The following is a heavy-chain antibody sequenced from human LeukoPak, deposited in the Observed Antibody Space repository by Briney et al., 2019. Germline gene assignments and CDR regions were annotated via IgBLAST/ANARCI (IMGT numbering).Heavy chain of an antibody. Sequence: SETLSLTCTVSADSISSLDYYWGWIRQPPGKGLEWIVSVSHTGTTYYKPSLKSRVTLSVDTSKNHFSLNLTSATAADTAVYYCARHLTWANSDSLRYFDSWGQGTLVTVSS. V-gene: IGHV4-39*01. D-gene: IGHD7-27*01. CDR3: ARHLTWANSDSLRYFDS. CDR2: VSHTGTT. J-gene: IGHJ4*02. CDR1: ADSISSLDYY.